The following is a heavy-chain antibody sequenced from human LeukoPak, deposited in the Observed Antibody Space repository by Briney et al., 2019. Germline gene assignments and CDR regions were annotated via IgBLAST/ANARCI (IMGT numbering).Heavy chain of an antibody. D-gene: IGHD3-10*01. V-gene: IGHV4-61*01. CDR3: ASCYYGSGSYEVWFDP. J-gene: IGHJ5*02. CDR1: GGSFSSGSYY. CDR2: IYYSGST. Sequence: SETLSLTCTVSGGSFSSGSYYWSWIRQPPGKGLEWIGYIYYSGSTNYNPSLKSRVTISVDTSKNQFSLKLSSVTAADTAVYYCASCYYGSGSYEVWFDPWGQGTLVTVSS.